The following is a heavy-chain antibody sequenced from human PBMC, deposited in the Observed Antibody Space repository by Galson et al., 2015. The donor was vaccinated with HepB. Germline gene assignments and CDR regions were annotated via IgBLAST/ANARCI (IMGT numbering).Heavy chain of an antibody. CDR1: GGSISSSSYY. J-gene: IGHJ4*02. V-gene: IGHV4-39*01. D-gene: IGHD6-13*01. CDR3: ARRYSSSWYNY. Sequence: ETLSLTCTVSGGSISSSSYYWGWIRQPPGKGLEWIGSIYYSGSTYYNPSLKSRVTISVDTSKNQFSLKLSSVTAADTAVYYCARRYSSSWYNYWGQGTLVTVSS. CDR2: IYYSGST.